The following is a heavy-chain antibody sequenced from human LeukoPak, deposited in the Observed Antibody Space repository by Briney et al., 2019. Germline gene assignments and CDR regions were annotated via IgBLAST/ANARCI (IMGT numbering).Heavy chain of an antibody. CDR3: ARDGVDTAMVTYFDY. CDR2: ISSSSSYI. Sequence: GGSLRLSCAASGFTLSSYSMNWVRQAPGKGLEWVSSISSSSSYIYYADSVKGRFTISRDNAKNSLYLQMNSLRAEDTAVYYCARDGVDTAMVTYFDYWGQGTLVTVSS. J-gene: IGHJ4*02. V-gene: IGHV3-21*01. CDR1: GFTLSSYS. D-gene: IGHD5-18*01.